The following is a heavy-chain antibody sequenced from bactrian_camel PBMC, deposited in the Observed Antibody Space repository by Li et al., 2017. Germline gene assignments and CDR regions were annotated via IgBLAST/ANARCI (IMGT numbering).Heavy chain of an antibody. CDR1: GYTYNDCG. CDR3: AAGGHNLDVRSYKY. CDR2: IRSDDSI. J-gene: IGHJ4*01. Sequence: HVQLVESGGGSVQAGGSLELSCAVSGYTYNDCGMGWYRQAPGKERELVSHIRSDDSIVYSDPVEGRFTISQDRTKNALYLQMNSLKPEDTAMYYCAAGGHNLDVRSYKYWGQGTQVTVS. V-gene: IGHV3S57*01. D-gene: IGHD1*01.